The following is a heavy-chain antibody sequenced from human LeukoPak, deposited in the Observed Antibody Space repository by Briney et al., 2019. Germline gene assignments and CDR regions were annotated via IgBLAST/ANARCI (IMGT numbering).Heavy chain of an antibody. CDR2: ISYDGSNK. D-gene: IGHD4-23*01. V-gene: IGHV3-30*03. CDR1: GFTFSSYG. Sequence: GGSLRLSCAASGFTFSSYGMHWVRQAPGKGLEWVAVISYDGSNKYYADSVKGRFTISRDNSKNTLYLQMNSLRAEDTAVYYCAREATVASFDYWGQGTLVTVSS. CDR3: AREATVASFDY. J-gene: IGHJ4*02.